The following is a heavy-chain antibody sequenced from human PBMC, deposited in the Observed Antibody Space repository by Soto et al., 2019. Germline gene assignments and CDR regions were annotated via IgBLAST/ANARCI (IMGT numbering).Heavy chain of an antibody. Sequence: HVTLKESGPVLVKPTETLTLTCTVSGFSLSNGKVGVSWIRQPPGKALEWLAHIFSNDEKSYRTSRTSRLTISEDTSTSQVVLTMTNVDPVDTATYYCARILFGRTVAGGYFYMDVWGKGTTGTVSS. J-gene: IGHJ6*03. CDR2: IFSNDEK. CDR3: ARILFGRTVAGGYFYMDV. D-gene: IGHD6-19*01. CDR1: GFSLSNGKVG. V-gene: IGHV2-26*01.